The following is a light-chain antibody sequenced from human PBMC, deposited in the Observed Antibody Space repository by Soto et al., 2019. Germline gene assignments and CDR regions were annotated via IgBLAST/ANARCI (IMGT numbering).Light chain of an antibody. J-gene: IGLJ1*01. CDR1: SSDIGGYNY. Sequence: QSVLTQPRSVSGSPGQSVTISCTGTSSDIGGYNYVSWYQQHPGKAPKLMIYEVTDRPSGVSNRFSGSKSGNTASLTISGLQAEDEAEYYCSSYTNINTRACVFGTGTKLTVL. CDR2: EVT. V-gene: IGLV2-14*01. CDR3: SSYTNINTRACV.